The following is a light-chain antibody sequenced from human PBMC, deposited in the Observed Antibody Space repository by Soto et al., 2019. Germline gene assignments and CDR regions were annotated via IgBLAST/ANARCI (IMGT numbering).Light chain of an antibody. V-gene: IGLV1-47*02. CDR1: SSNIGGTNY. CDR2: SNN. J-gene: IGLJ2*01. CDR3: ASWDDRLGAVI. Sequence: QLVLTQPTSASGTPGQKVFISCSGSSSNIGGTNYAYWYQQLPGAAPKLLMHSNNLRPSGVPERISGSKFGTAASLAISGLRSEDEAVYYCASWDDRLGAVIFGGGTKLTVL.